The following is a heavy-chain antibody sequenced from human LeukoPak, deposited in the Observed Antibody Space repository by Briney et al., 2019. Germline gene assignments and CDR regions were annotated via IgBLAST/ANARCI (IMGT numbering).Heavy chain of an antibody. CDR1: GYTFTSYY. D-gene: IGHD1-26*01. CDR3: ARDFGTHTELDQTVLSDY. Sequence: ASVKVSCKASGYTFTSYYMHWVRQAPGQGLEWMGIINPSGGSTSYAQKFQGRVTMTRDMSTSTVYMELSSLRSEDTAVYYCARDFGTHTELDQTVLSDYWGQGTLVTVSS. CDR2: INPSGGST. V-gene: IGHV1-46*01. J-gene: IGHJ4*02.